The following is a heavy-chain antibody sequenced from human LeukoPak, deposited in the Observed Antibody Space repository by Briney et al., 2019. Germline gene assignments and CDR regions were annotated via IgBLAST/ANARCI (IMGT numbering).Heavy chain of an antibody. D-gene: IGHD3-22*01. CDR2: ISHSGST. J-gene: IGHJ3*02. Sequence: SETLSLTCAVYGGSFSGYYWSWIRQPPGKGLEWIGEISHSGSTNYNPSLKSRVTISVDTSKNQFSLKLSSVTAADTAVYYCARAWYYDSSGPAFDIWGQGTMVTVSS. CDR3: ARAWYYDSSGPAFDI. CDR1: GGSFSGYY. V-gene: IGHV4-34*01.